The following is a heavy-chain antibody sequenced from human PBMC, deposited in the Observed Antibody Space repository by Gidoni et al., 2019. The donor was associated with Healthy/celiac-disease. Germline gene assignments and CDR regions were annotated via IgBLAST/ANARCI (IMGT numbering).Heavy chain of an antibody. D-gene: IGHD5-12*01. CDR1: GFTFDDYA. V-gene: IGHV3-9*01. CDR3: AKDGGHSGYDFLDY. CDR2: ISWNSGSI. Sequence: EVQLVESGGGLVKPGRSLRLSCAASGFTFDDYAMHWVRQAPGKGLGWVSGISWNSGSIGYADSVKGRFTISRDNAKNSLYLQMNSLRAEDTALYYCAKDGGHSGYDFLDYWGQGTLVTVSS. J-gene: IGHJ4*02.